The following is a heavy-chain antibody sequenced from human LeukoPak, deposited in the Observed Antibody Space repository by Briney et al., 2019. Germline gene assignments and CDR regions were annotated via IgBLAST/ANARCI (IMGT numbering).Heavy chain of an antibody. CDR1: GFTFNTYS. D-gene: IGHD2-2*01. J-gene: IGHJ3*02. CDR3: ARSGYCTSTSCLNGRGAFDI. CDR2: ISSSSSPI. V-gene: IGHV3-48*02. Sequence: GGSLRLSCAASGFTFNTYSMNWVREAPGKGLECVSYISSSSSPIYYADSVKGRFTISRDNAKKELYLQMKSLRDEDTALYYCARSGYCTSTSCLNGRGAFDIWGQGTTVIVSS.